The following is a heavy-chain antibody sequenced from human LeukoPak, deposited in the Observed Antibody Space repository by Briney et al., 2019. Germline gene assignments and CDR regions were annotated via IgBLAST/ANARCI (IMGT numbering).Heavy chain of an antibody. D-gene: IGHD6-19*01. CDR3: ARSSGWLRASQDYYYYYYMDV. CDR2: ISSNGGST. V-gene: IGHV3-64*01. Sequence: GGSLRLSCAASGFTFSSYAMHWVRQAPGKGLEYVSAISSNGGSTYYANSVKGRFTISRDNSKNTLYLQMGSLRAEDMAVYYCARSSGWLRASQDYYYYYYMDVWGKGTTVTVSS. CDR1: GFTFSSYA. J-gene: IGHJ6*03.